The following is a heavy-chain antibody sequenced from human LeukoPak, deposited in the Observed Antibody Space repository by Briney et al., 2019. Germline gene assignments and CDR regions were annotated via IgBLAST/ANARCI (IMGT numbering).Heavy chain of an antibody. CDR3: ARGDYYGSGSYYHDAFDI. CDR2: IKPDGSEK. D-gene: IGHD3-10*01. CDR1: GFTSSSYW. V-gene: IGHV3-7*03. Sequence: PGGSLRLSCAASGFTSSSYWMSWVRQAPGKGLEWVANIKPDGSEKHYVDSVKGRLTIARDNAKNSLFLQMNSLRAEDTAVYYCARGDYYGSGSYYHDAFDIWGQGTMVTVSS. J-gene: IGHJ3*02.